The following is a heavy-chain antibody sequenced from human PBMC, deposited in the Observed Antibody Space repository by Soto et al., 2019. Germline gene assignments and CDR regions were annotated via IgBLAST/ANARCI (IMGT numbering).Heavy chain of an antibody. V-gene: IGHV3-21*04. Sequence: PGGSLRLSCAASGFTFSSYSMNWVRQAPGKGLEWVSSISSSSSYIYYADSVKGRFTISRDNSKNTLSLQMNSLRAEDTAVYYCARRGPGTYFDHWGQGTLVAVSS. D-gene: IGHD6-13*01. CDR2: ISSSSSYI. CDR3: ARRGPGTYFDH. J-gene: IGHJ4*02. CDR1: GFTFSSYS.